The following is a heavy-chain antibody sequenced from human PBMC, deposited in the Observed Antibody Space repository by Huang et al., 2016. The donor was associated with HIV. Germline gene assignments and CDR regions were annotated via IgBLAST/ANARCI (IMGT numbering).Heavy chain of an antibody. CDR2: INGGNGDT. D-gene: IGHD3-3*01. J-gene: IGHJ4*02. V-gene: IGHV1-3*01. Sequence: QVQLVQSGAEVKKPGTSVKVSCKTSGYTFSSHALHWLRQAPGQRPEWMGGINGGNGDTKYSQKFKGRVTITSDTSANIGYMELNSLLSEDTAVYYCARDPLDIRRHFDFWGQGSLVTVSS. CDR1: GYTFSSHA. CDR3: ARDPLDIRRHFDF.